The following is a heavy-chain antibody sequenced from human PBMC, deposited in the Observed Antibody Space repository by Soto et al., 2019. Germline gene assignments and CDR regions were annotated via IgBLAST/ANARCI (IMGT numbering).Heavy chain of an antibody. Sequence: PSETLSLTCTVSGGSISSGDYNWSWIRQPPGKGLELIGYIYYSGSTYYNPSLKSRVTISVDTSKNQFSLKLSSVTAADTAVYYCAREDSSSSLVDYWGQGTLVTVSS. CDR2: IYYSGST. J-gene: IGHJ4*02. V-gene: IGHV4-30-4*01. D-gene: IGHD6-6*01. CDR3: AREDSSSSLVDY. CDR1: GGSISSGDYN.